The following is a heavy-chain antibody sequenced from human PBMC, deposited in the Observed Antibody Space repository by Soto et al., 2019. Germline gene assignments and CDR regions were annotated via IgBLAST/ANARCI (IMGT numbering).Heavy chain of an antibody. CDR3: ARGYSSSTFDY. V-gene: IGHV3-21*01. CDR1: GFTLSSYS. CDR2: ISSSSSYI. J-gene: IGHJ4*02. Sequence: EVQLVECGGGLVKPGVSLRLSCAASGFTLSSYSMNWVRQAPGKGLEWVSSISSSSSYIYYADSVKGRFTISRDNAKNSLYLQMNSLRAEDTAVYYCARGYSSSTFDYWGQGTLVTVSS. D-gene: IGHD6-6*01.